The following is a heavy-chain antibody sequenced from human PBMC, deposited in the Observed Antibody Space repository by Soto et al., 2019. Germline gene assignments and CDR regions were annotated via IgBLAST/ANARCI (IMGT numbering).Heavy chain of an antibody. CDR1: GFTFSSYA. CDR3: AREGSCSGGSCYSNFSYYYGMDV. D-gene: IGHD2-15*01. CDR2: ISYDGSNK. Sequence: GGSLRLSCAASGFTFSSYAMHWVRQAPGKGLEWVAVISYDGSNKYYADSVKGRFTISRDNSKNTLYLQINSLRAEDTAVYYCAREGSCSGGSCYSNFSYYYGMDVWGQGTTVTVSS. J-gene: IGHJ6*02. V-gene: IGHV3-30-3*01.